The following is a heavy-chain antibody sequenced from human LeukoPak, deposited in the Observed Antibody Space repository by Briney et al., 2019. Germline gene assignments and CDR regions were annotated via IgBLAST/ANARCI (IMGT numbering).Heavy chain of an antibody. J-gene: IGHJ5*02. Sequence: SETLSLTCAVSGGYIGSYYWSWIRQPAGKGLEWIGRIYTSGSTNYNPSLKSRVTISVDTSKNQFSLKLSSVTAADTAVYYCARALNDYYDSSGYYYLGNWFDPWGQGTLVTVSS. CDR3: ARALNDYYDSSGYYYLGNWFDP. CDR2: IYTSGST. CDR1: GGYIGSYY. V-gene: IGHV4-4*07. D-gene: IGHD3-22*01.